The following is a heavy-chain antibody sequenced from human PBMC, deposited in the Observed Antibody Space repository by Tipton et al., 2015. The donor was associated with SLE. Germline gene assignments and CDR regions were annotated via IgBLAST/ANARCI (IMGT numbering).Heavy chain of an antibody. J-gene: IGHJ4*02. Sequence: TLSLTCAFSGGSISGNYYWGWIRQPPGKGLEWIGSIFYTGSTYYNPSLKSRVSFSIDTSKHQFSLKLNSVTAADTAVYYCARRHYSGPFDSWGQGTLVTVSS. V-gene: IGHV4-39*07. CDR2: IFYTGST. D-gene: IGHD5-12*01. CDR1: GGSISGNYY. CDR3: ARRHYSGPFDS.